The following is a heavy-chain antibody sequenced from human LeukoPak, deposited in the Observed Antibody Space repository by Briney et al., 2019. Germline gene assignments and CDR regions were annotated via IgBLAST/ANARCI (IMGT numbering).Heavy chain of an antibody. Sequence: SETLSLTCTVSGGSISSNSYYWGWIRQPPGKGLEWIGSIYYSGSTYYNPSLKNRLTISVDTSKNQFSLKLSSVTAADTAVYYCARGRLRLVPVDYWGQGTLVTVSS. CDR2: IYYSGST. J-gene: IGHJ4*02. V-gene: IGHV4-39*01. CDR1: GGSISSNSYY. D-gene: IGHD6-19*01. CDR3: ARGRLRLVPVDY.